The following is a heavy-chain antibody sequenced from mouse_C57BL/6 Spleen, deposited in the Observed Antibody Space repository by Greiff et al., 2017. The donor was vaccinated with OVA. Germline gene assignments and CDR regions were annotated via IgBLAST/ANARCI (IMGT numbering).Heavy chain of an antibody. CDR2: ISSGSSTI. CDR3: ARSYGTYAMDY. D-gene: IGHD1-1*01. J-gene: IGHJ4*01. CDR1: GFTFSDYG. Sequence: EVQLVESGGGLVKPGGSLKLSCAASGFTFSDYGMHWVRQAPERGLEWVAYISSGSSTIYCADTVKGRFTISRDNAKNTLFLQMTSLRSEDTAMYYCARSYGTYAMDYWGQGTSVTVSS. V-gene: IGHV5-17*01.